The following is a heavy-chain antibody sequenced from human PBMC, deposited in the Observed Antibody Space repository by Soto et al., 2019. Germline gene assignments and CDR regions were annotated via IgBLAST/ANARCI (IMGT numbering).Heavy chain of an antibody. V-gene: IGHV3-53*01. D-gene: IGHD1-1*01. Sequence: PAESLTLSCAPSGFTVTTYRMSLARQAPGKGLEWVSVIYGGGSTVYAASVKGRFTVSRDDSKNIVYVEMNSLTAEDTAVYYCTKGTSTTSGPVYWGQGTPVTVSS. J-gene: IGHJ4*02. CDR2: IYGGGST. CDR1: GFTVTTYR. CDR3: TKGTSTTSGPVY.